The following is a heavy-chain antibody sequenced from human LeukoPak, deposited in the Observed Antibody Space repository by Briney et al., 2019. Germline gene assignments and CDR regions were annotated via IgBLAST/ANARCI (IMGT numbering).Heavy chain of an antibody. CDR2: IDRNGDST. J-gene: IGHJ3*02. CDR3: ARGGHDAFDI. V-gene: IGHV3-20*04. D-gene: IGHD3-10*01. CDR1: GFTFDDYG. Sequence: GGSLRLSCAASGFTFDDYGMSWVRQAPGKGLGWVSGIDRNGDSTGYADSVEGRFTISRDNAKNSLYLQMNSLRAEDTAVYYCARGGHDAFDIWGQGTMVTVSS.